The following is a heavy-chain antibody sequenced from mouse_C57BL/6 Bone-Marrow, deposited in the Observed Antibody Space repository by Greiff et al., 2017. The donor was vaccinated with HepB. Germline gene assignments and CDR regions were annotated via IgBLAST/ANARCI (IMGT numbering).Heavy chain of an antibody. CDR3: AEGTTVSREGFAY. D-gene: IGHD1-1*01. CDR1: GYTFTSYW. Sequence: QVQLQQPGAELVKPGASVKLSCKASGYTFTSYWMHWVKQRPGQGLEWIGMIHPNSGSTNYNEKFKSKATLTVDKSSSTAYMQLSSLTSEDSAVYYCAEGTTVSREGFAYWGQGTLVTVSA. J-gene: IGHJ3*01. CDR2: IHPNSGST. V-gene: IGHV1-64*01.